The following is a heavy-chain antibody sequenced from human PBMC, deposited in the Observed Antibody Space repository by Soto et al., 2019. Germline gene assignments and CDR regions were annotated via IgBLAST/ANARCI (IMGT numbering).Heavy chain of an antibody. V-gene: IGHV1-69*01. Sequence: QVQLVQSGAEVKKPGSSVKVSCKASGGTFSSYAISWVRQAPGQGLEWMGGIIPVFGTANYAQKFQGRVPITADESTSTAYMELSSLRSEDTAVYYCAREDCSGGSCYSLRAYYYYGMDVWGQGTTVTVSS. CDR1: GGTFSSYA. J-gene: IGHJ6*02. D-gene: IGHD2-15*01. CDR2: IIPVFGTA. CDR3: AREDCSGGSCYSLRAYYYYGMDV.